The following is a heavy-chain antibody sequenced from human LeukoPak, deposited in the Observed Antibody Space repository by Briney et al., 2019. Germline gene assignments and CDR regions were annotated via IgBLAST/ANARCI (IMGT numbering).Heavy chain of an antibody. CDR1: GDSIRSRSYY. CDR3: ARDWGSHYNGSGSVDY. J-gene: IGHJ4*02. CDR2: IYYSGST. Sequence: PSETLSLTCTVSGDSIRSRSYYWGWLRQSPGKGLEWIVSIYYSGSTYYNPSLKSRVTISVDTSKNQFSLKLSSVTAADTAVYYCARDWGSHYNGSGSVDYWGQGTLVTVSS. D-gene: IGHD3-22*01. V-gene: IGHV4-39*07.